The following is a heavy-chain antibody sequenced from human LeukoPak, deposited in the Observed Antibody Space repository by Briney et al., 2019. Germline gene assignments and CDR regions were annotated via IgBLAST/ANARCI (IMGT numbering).Heavy chain of an antibody. CDR2: IIPIFGTA. CDR3: ASGGYSSGWYFY. D-gene: IGHD6-19*01. J-gene: IGHJ4*02. V-gene: IGHV1-69*13. Sequence: ASVKVSCKASGGTFSSYAISWVRQAPGQGLEWVGGIIPIFGTANYAQKFQGRVTITADESTSTAYMELSSLRSEDTAVYYCASGGYSSGWYFYWGQGTLVTVSS. CDR1: GGTFSSYA.